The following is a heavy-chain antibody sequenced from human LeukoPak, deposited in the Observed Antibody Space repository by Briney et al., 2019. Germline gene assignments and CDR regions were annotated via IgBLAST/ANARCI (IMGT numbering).Heavy chain of an antibody. CDR2: ISYDGSNK. CDR1: GFTFSGYA. D-gene: IGHD5-18*01. J-gene: IGHJ4*02. Sequence: PGGSLRPSCAASGFTFSGYAIHWVRQAPGKGLEWVAVISYDGSNKFYADSVKGRFTISRDNSNNTLYLQMNSLRAEDTAIYYCARVGRGYSFKVYYFDYWGQGTLVTVSS. V-gene: IGHV3-30*04. CDR3: ARVGRGYSFKVYYFDY.